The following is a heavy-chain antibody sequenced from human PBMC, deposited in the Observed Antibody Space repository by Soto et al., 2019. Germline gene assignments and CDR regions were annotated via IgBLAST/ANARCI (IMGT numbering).Heavy chain of an antibody. Sequence: GSLRLSCAASGFTFSSYSMNWVRQAPGKGLEWVSAISGSSGSIYYADSVKGRFTISRDNSKNTLYLQMNSLRAEDTAVYYCAKARAQYYDFWSGYPVDYWGQGTLVTVSS. D-gene: IGHD3-3*01. CDR3: AKARAQYYDFWSGYPVDY. CDR1: GFTFSSYS. CDR2: ISGSSGSI. J-gene: IGHJ4*02. V-gene: IGHV3-23*01.